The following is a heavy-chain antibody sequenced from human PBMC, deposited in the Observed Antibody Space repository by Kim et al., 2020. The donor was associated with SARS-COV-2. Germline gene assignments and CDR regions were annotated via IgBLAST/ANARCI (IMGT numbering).Heavy chain of an antibody. V-gene: IGHV3-30*18. CDR2: ISYDGSNK. CDR3: AKEAQLDWGAFDI. CDR1: GFTFSSYG. D-gene: IGHD6-13*01. Sequence: GGSLRLSCAASGFTFSSYGMHWVREAPGKGLEWVAVISYDGSNKYYADSVKGRFTISRDNSKNTLYLQMNSLRAEDTAVYYCAKEAQLDWGAFDIWGQGTMVTVSS. J-gene: IGHJ3*02.